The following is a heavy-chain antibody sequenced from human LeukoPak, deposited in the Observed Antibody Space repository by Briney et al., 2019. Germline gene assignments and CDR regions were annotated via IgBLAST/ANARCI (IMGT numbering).Heavy chain of an antibody. CDR1: GFTFTSSA. J-gene: IGHJ4*02. Sequence: ASVKVSCKASGFTFTSSAVQWVRQARGQRLEWIGWIVVGSGNTNYAQKFQERVTITRDMSTSTAYMELSSLRSDDTAVYYCAIDSGSYYWDIQYYFDYWGQGTLVTVSS. CDR2: IVVGSGNT. CDR3: AIDSGSYYWDIQYYFDY. V-gene: IGHV1-58*01. D-gene: IGHD1-26*01.